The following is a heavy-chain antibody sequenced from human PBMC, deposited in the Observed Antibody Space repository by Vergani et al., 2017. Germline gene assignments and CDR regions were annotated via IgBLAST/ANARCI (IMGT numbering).Heavy chain of an antibody. CDR3: ARVMYRDEASTGYRLEGMDI. J-gene: IGHJ6*02. Sequence: QVQLQESGPGLVKPSQTLSLSCTVSGGSVRTSIGYYWSWIRQSPGKGLEWIGYIYSTGSTNYNPSLNSRVTMSVDTSKNQFSLKLRSVTAADTAVYFCARVMYRDEASTGYRLEGMDIWGQGTTVTISS. V-gene: IGHV4-61*01. CDR1: GGSVRTSIGYY. CDR2: IYSTGST. D-gene: IGHD3-9*01.